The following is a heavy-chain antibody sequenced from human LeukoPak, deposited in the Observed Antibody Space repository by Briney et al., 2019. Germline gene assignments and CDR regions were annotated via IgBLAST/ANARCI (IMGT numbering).Heavy chain of an antibody. J-gene: IGHJ4*02. CDR2: IYYSGST. V-gene: IGHV4-39*07. D-gene: IGHD3-16*01. CDR3: AREGALGFDY. Sequence: PSETLSLTCTVSGGSISNSSSYWGWIRQPPGKGLEWIGSIYYSGSTYYNPSLKSRVTISVDTSKNQFSLKLSSVTAADTAVYYCAREGALGFDYWGQGTLVTVSS. CDR1: GGSISNSSSY.